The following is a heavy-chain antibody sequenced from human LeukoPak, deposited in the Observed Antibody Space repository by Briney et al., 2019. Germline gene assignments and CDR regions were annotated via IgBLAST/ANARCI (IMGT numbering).Heavy chain of an antibody. CDR1: GGPFSGYY. D-gene: IGHD6-19*01. CDR2: INHSGST. J-gene: IGHJ4*02. Sequence: SETLSLTCAVYGGPFSGYYWSWIRQPPGKGLEWIGEINHSGSTNYNPSLKSRVTISVDTSKNQFSLKLSSVTAADTAVYYCARAGQWLAYKFDYWGQGTLVTVSS. V-gene: IGHV4-34*01. CDR3: ARAGQWLAYKFDY.